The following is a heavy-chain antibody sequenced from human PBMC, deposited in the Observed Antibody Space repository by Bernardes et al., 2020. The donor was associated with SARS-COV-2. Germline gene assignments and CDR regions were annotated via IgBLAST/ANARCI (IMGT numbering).Heavy chain of an antibody. V-gene: IGHV3-21*01. Sequence: GGSLRLSCATSGFTFSNFIMNWVRQAPGKGLEWVSSISNGGDFIYYADSVKGRFAISRDDAKNSLSLEIHSLRDEDTAVYYCAREGEQHFLDFWGQGTLVTVSA. J-gene: IGHJ4*02. CDR1: GFTFSNFI. CDR3: AREGEQHFLDF. CDR2: ISNGGDFI. D-gene: IGHD1-1*01.